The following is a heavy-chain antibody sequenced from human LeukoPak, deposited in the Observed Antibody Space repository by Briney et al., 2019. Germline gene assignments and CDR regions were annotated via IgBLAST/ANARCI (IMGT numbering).Heavy chain of an antibody. CDR2: IYYSGST. CDR1: GGSISSYY. D-gene: IGHD2/OR15-2a*01. J-gene: IGHJ4*02. Sequence: SETLSLTCTVSGGSISSYYWSWIRQPPGKGLEWIGYIYYSGSTNYNPSLKSRVTISVDTSKNQFSLKLSSVTAADTAVYCCASDEDGLSHYWGQGTLVTVSS. CDR3: ASDEDGLSHY. V-gene: IGHV4-59*01.